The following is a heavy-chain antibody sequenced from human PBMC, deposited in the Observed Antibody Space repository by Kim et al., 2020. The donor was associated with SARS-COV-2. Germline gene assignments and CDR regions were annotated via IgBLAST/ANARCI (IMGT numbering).Heavy chain of an antibody. J-gene: IGHJ6*02. V-gene: IGHV3-30*18. CDR1: GFTFSSYG. D-gene: IGHD3-10*01. CDR3: GKDLVVRGVYYYYYGMDV. CDR2: ISYDGSNK. Sequence: GGSLRLSCAASGFTFSSYGMHWVRQAPGKGLEWVAVISYDGSNKYYADSVKGRFTISRDNSKNTLYLQMNSLRAEDTAVYYCGKDLVVRGVYYYYYGMDVWGQGTAVSVSS.